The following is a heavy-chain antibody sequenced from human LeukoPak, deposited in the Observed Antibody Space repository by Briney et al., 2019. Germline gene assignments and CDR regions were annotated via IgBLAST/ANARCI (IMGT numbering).Heavy chain of an antibody. D-gene: IGHD1-26*01. CDR2: ISGSGGST. J-gene: IGHJ6*03. CDR3: AKPGIVGATRDSETYYMDV. Sequence: GGSLRLSCAASGFTFSSYAMSWVRQAPGKGLEWVSAISGSGGSTYYADSVKGRFTISRDNSKNTLYLQMNSLRAEDTAVYYCAKPGIVGATRDSETYYMDVWGKGTTVTVSS. V-gene: IGHV3-23*01. CDR1: GFTFSSYA.